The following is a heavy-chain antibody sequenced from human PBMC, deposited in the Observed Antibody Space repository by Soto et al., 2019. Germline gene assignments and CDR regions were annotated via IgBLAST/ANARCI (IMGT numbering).Heavy chain of an antibody. CDR2: IYSNDEK. V-gene: IGHV2-26*01. CDR1: EFSLNIPRLG. D-gene: IGHD3-9*01. CDR3: ARIRAGYSVAC. J-gene: IGHJ4*02. Sequence: QVTLKASGPVLVKPPETLTLTCTVSEFSLNIPRLGVNWFRQPPGRALEWLAYIYSNDEKSYRTSLRSRLTISSGTSKSQVVLTMNNMDPVATATYSGARIRAGYSVACWGSGTLVNVSS.